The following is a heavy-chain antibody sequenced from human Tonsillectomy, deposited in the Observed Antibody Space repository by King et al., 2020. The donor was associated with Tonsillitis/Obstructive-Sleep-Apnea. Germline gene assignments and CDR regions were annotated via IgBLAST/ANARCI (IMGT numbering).Heavy chain of an antibody. CDR1: GGSFSGYY. CDR2: INHSGST. CDR3: ARGRGGTIPY. J-gene: IGHJ4*02. D-gene: IGHD2-15*01. V-gene: IGHV4-34*01. Sequence: VQLQQWGAGLLKPSETLSLTCAVYGGSFSGYYWSWIRQPPGKGLEWIGEINHSGSTNYNPSHKSRVTISVDTSKNQFSLKLSSVTAADTAVYYCARGRGGTIPYWGQGTLVTVSS.